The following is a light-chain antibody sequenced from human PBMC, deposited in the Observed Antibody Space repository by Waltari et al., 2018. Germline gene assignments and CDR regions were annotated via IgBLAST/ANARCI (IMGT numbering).Light chain of an antibody. V-gene: IGLV1-40*01. J-gene: IGLJ1*01. Sequence: QSVLTQPPSVSGAPGQRVTISCTGSRSNIGANYDVHWYQQVPGTAPKLLTHGNSTRPPGVPDRFSASKSGTSASLAITGLQADDEADYYCQSYDSSLSRYVFGSGTEVTVL. CDR1: RSNIGANYD. CDR3: QSYDSSLSRYV. CDR2: GNS.